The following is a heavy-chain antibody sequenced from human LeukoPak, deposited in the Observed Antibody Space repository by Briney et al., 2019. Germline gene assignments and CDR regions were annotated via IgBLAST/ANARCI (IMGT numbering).Heavy chain of an antibody. D-gene: IGHD3-3*01. CDR2: MNPNSGNT. V-gene: IGHV1-8*01. J-gene: IGHJ6*03. Sequence: ASVKVSCKASGYTFTSYDINWVRQATGQGLEWMGWMNPNSGNTGYAQKFQGRVTMTRNTSISTAYMELSSLRSEDTAVYYCARAARIRFLEWLPYYYYYMDVWGKGTTVTVSS. CDR3: ARAARIRFLEWLPYYYYYMDV. CDR1: GYTFTSYD.